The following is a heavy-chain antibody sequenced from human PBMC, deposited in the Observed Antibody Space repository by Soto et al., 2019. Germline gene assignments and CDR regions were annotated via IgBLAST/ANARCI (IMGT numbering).Heavy chain of an antibody. CDR2: IHSTENT. CDR1: GGSIGGYY. D-gene: IGHD6-13*01. J-gene: IGHJ4*02. CDR3: ARALTSSAGLYFDY. V-gene: IGHV4-4*07. Sequence: SETLSLTCTVSGGSIGGYYWSWIRQPAGKGLEWIGRIHSTENTNYNPSLKSRVALSVDTSNNQFSLRLSSLTAADTAIYYCARALTSSAGLYFDYWGRGTLVTVSS.